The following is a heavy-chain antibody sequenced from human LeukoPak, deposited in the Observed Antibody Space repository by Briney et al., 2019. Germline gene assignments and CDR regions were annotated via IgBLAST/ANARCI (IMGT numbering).Heavy chain of an antibody. V-gene: IGHV1-8*01. CDR2: MNPNNGNT. J-gene: IGHJ6*03. CDR1: GYTFTSYD. Sequence: ASVKVSCKASGYTFTSYDINWVRQATGQGLEWMGWMNPNNGNTGYAQKFQGRVTMTRNTSISTAYMELSSLRSEDTAVYYCARGQAFHAYYYGSGISMDVWGKGTTVTVSS. CDR3: ARGQAFHAYYYGSGISMDV. D-gene: IGHD3-10*01.